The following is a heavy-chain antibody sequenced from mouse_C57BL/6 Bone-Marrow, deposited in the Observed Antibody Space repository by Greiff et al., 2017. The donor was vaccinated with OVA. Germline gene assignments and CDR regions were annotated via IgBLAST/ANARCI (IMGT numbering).Heavy chain of an antibody. Sequence: VKLVESGPGLVQPSQSLSITCTVSGFSLTSYGVHWVRQSPGKGLEWLGVIWSGGSTDYNAAFISRLSISKDNSKSQVFFKMNSLQADDTAIYYCARFPYDYDAYYAMDYWGQGTSVTVSS. CDR1: GFSLTSYG. CDR2: IWSGGST. J-gene: IGHJ4*01. D-gene: IGHD2-4*01. CDR3: ARFPYDYDAYYAMDY. V-gene: IGHV2-2*01.